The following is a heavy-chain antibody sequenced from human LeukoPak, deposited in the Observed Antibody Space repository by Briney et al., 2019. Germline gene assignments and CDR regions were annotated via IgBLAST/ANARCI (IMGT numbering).Heavy chain of an antibody. CDR2: IHTSGRS. J-gene: IGHJ6*02. D-gene: IGHD3-10*01. CDR3: GRDRDFYGMDV. CDR1: GGSISIYY. Sequence: SETLSLTCTVSGGSISIYYWTWFRQPAGKGLEWIGRIHTSGRSNDNPSLKSRVTMSVDTSKNQFSLKLRSVTAADTAMYYCGRDRDFYGMDVWGQGTTVTVSS. V-gene: IGHV4-4*07.